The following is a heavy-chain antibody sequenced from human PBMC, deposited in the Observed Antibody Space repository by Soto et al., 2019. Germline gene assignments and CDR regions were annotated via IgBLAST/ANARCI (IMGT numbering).Heavy chain of an antibody. CDR1: GFSLSTSGVG. CDR3: AHRGTLIGSGSYYKVFEY. D-gene: IGHD3-10*01. Sequence: QITLKESGPTLVKPTQTLTLTCTFSGFSLSTSGVGVGWIRQPPGKALEWLALIYWDDDKRYSPSLKSRLTIKKDTYKNQVVLTMTNMDPVDTATYSCAHRGTLIGSGSYYKVFEYWGQGTLVTVSS. V-gene: IGHV2-5*02. CDR2: IYWDDDK. J-gene: IGHJ4*02.